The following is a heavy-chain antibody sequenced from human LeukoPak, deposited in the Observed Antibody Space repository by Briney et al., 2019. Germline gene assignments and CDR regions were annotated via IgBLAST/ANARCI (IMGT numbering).Heavy chain of an antibody. V-gene: IGHV1-69*05. Sequence: SVKVSCKASGGTFSSYAISWVRQAPGQGLEWMGGIIPIFGTANYAQKFQGRVTITTDESTSTAYMELSSLRSEDTAVYYCARALPPYCSSTSCYQGDYWGQGTLVTVSS. CDR3: ARALPPYCSSTSCYQGDY. D-gene: IGHD2-2*01. J-gene: IGHJ4*02. CDR1: GGTFSSYA. CDR2: IIPIFGTA.